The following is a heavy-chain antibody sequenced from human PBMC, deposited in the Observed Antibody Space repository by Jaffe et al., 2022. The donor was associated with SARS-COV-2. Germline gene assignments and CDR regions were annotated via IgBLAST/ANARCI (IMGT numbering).Heavy chain of an antibody. Sequence: QVQLQEWGAGLLKPSETLSLTCAVYGGSFSGYYWTWIRQPPGKGLEWIGEINHSGSTNYNPSLKSRVTISVDTSKNQFSLKLSSVTAADTAVYYCARGTDFGRKSWIAASGIWFDPWGQGTLVTVSS. D-gene: IGHD6-13*01. J-gene: IGHJ5*02. CDR2: INHSGST. CDR3: ARGTDFGRKSWIAASGIWFDP. CDR1: GGSFSGYY. V-gene: IGHV4-34*01.